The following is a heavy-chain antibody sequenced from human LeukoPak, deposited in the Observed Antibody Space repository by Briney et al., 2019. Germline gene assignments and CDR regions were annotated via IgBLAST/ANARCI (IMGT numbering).Heavy chain of an antibody. CDR3: ARVNGDYPYYFDY. CDR2: IYHSGST. CDR1: GYSISSGYY. V-gene: IGHV4-38-2*01. D-gene: IGHD4-17*01. J-gene: IGHJ4*02. Sequence: SETLSLTCAVSGYSISSGYYWGWIRQPPGKGLEWIGSIYHSGSTYYNPSLKSRVTISVDTSKKQFSLKLSSLTAADTAVYYCARVNGDYPYYFDYWGQGTLVTVSS.